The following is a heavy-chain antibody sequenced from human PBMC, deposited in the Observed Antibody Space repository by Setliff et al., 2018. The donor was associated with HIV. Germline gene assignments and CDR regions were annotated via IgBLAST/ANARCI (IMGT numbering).Heavy chain of an antibody. Sequence: PSETMSLTCTVSGGSISSHYWSWIRQPPFKGLEWIGYIHYSGSTNYNPSLKSRVTISVDTSKNQFSLRLSSVTAADTAVYYCARGRGVIKEKPFDEWGQGTLVTVS. J-gene: IGHJ4*02. CDR2: IHYSGST. CDR3: ARGRGVIKEKPFDE. CDR1: GGSISSHY. D-gene: IGHD3-10*01. V-gene: IGHV4-59*11.